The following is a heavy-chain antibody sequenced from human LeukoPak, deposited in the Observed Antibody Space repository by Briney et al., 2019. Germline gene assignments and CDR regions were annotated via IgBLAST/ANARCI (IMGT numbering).Heavy chain of an antibody. CDR1: GGSFSGYY. Sequence: SETLSLTCAVYGGSFSGYYWSWIRQPPGKGLEWLGYIYHSGSTYYNPSLKSRVTISVDTSKNQFSLKLSSVTAADTAVYYCARGDSSSWYPDPHPPDYWGQGTLVTVSS. D-gene: IGHD6-13*01. CDR3: ARGDSSSWYPDPHPPDY. J-gene: IGHJ4*02. V-gene: IGHV4-34*01. CDR2: IYHSGST.